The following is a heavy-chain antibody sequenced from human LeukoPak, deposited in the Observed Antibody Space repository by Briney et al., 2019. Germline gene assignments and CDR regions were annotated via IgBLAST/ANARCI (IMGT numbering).Heavy chain of an antibody. CDR1: GGSFSGYY. D-gene: IGHD3-22*01. V-gene: IGHV4-34*01. CDR3: ARGRYYYYDSSGYYPRAEYFQH. Sequence: SETLSLTCAVYGGSFSGYYWSWIRQPPGKGLEWIGEINHSGSTNYNPSLKSRVTISVDTSKNQFSLKLSSVTAADTAVYYCARGRYYYYDSSGYYPRAEYFQHWGQGTLVTVSS. CDR2: INHSGST. J-gene: IGHJ1*01.